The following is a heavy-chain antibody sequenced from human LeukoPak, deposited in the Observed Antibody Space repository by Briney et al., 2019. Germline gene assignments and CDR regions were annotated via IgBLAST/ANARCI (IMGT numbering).Heavy chain of an antibody. D-gene: IGHD2-2*01. CDR1: GGSFSGYY. J-gene: IGHJ4*02. V-gene: IGHV4-34*01. Sequence: SETLSLTCAVYGGSFSGYYWSWIRQPPGKGLEWIGEINHSGSTNYNPSLKSRVTISVDTSKNQFSLKLSSVTDADTAVYYCARGKDIVVVPAAISAGLPRSDYWGQGTLVTVSS. CDR2: INHSGST. CDR3: ARGKDIVVVPAAISAGLPRSDY.